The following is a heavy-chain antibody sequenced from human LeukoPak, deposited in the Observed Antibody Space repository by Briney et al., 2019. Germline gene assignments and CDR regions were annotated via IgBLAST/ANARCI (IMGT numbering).Heavy chain of an antibody. CDR3: AKTYHPSGLYYFDY. D-gene: IGHD6-25*01. CDR1: GFTFDDYG. Sequence: TGGSLRLSCAASGFTFDDYGMSWVRQAPGKGLEWVSGINWNGGSTGYADSVKGRFTIPRDNAKNSLYLQMNSLRAEDTAVYYCAKTYHPSGLYYFDYWGQGTLVTVSS. V-gene: IGHV3-20*04. J-gene: IGHJ4*02. CDR2: INWNGGST.